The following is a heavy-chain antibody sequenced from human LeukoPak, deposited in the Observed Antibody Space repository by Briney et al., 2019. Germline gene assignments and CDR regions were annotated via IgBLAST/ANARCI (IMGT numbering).Heavy chain of an antibody. CDR3: ATYRQVLLPFES. V-gene: IGHV4-61*02. Sequence: SETLSLTCTVSGGSISSGNYYCSWIRQPAGKGLEWLGRIYSSGTTDYNPSLKSRVTISVDTSKNQFSLKLSSVTAADTAVYFCATYRQVLLPFESWGQGTLVTVSS. J-gene: IGHJ4*02. D-gene: IGHD2-8*02. CDR1: GGSISSGNYY. CDR2: IYSSGTT.